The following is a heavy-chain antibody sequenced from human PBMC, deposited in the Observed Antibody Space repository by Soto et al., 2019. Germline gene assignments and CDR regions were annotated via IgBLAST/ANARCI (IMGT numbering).Heavy chain of an antibody. J-gene: IGHJ4*02. V-gene: IGHV3-9*01. D-gene: IGHD1-1*01. CDR2: ISWNSGSI. Sequence: EVQLVESGGGLVQPGRSLRLSCAASGFTFDDYAMHWVRQAPGKGLEGVSGISWNSGSIGYADSVKGRFTISRDNAKNSLYLQMNSLRAEDTALYYCAKSWKSAALFGYWGQGTLVTVSS. CDR3: AKSWKSAALFGY. CDR1: GFTFDDYA.